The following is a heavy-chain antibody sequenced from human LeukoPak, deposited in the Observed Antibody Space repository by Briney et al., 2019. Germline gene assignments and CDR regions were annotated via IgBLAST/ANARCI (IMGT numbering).Heavy chain of an antibody. CDR1: GGSISSYY. V-gene: IGHV4-59*08. CDR3: ARTSPGVEMATIPGMDFDY. D-gene: IGHD5-24*01. Sequence: SETLSLTCTVSGGSISSYYWSWIRQPPGKGLEWIGYIYYCSSTNYPPSLKRPVTISVYTSKNQFSLKLSSLTAADTAVYYCARTSPGVEMATIPGMDFDYWGQGTLVTVSS. J-gene: IGHJ4*02. CDR2: IYYCSST.